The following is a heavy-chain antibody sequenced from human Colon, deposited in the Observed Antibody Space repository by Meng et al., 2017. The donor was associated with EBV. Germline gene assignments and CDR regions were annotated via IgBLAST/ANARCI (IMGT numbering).Heavy chain of an antibody. CDR2: IYHNGQT. Sequence: QGLLPESGAGLVKPSGTLSLTCAVSGTSISTSNWWSWIRQSPGEGLEWIGAIYHNGQTNYNPSLKSRVSMSVDESKNEFSLNLKSVTAADTAVYYCARDGGVTHIPWGQGVLVTVSS. CDR1: GTSISTSNW. CDR3: ARDGGVTHIP. J-gene: IGHJ5*02. D-gene: IGHD2-8*02. V-gene: IGHV4-4*02.